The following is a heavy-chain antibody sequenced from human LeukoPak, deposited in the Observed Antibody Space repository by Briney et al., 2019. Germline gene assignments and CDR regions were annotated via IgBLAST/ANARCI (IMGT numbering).Heavy chain of an antibody. Sequence: GRSLRLSCAASGFTFSSYGMHWVRQAPGKGLEWVAVISYDGSNKYYADSVKGRFTISRDNSKNTLYLQMNSLRAEDTAVYHCAKEYYYDSSGYYSSYFDYWGQGTLVTVSS. V-gene: IGHV3-30*18. CDR1: GFTFSSYG. J-gene: IGHJ4*02. CDR2: ISYDGSNK. D-gene: IGHD3-22*01. CDR3: AKEYYYDSSGYYSSYFDY.